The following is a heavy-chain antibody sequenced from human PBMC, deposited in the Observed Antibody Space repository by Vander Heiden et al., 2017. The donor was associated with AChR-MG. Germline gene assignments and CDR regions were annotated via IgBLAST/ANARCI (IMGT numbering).Heavy chain of an antibody. D-gene: IGHD3-10*01. J-gene: IGHJ6*03. CDR1: GFTFGSYA. V-gene: IGHV3-23*01. CDR3: AKADRGYYMDV. CDR2: GTGSGANT. Sequence: EVQLLDSAGDLVQPGRSLRLSCAASGFTFGSYAMNWVRQAPGKGLEWVSSGTGSGANTFYADSVRGRFTISRDNARKTLKLFINSLRAEDTAVYYCAKADRGYYMDVWGKGTTVTVSS.